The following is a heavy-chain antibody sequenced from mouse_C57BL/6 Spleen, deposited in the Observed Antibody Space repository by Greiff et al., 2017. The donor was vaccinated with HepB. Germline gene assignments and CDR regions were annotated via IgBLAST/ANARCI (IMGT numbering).Heavy chain of an antibody. V-gene: IGHV1-22*01. CDR1: GYTFTDYN. Sequence: VQLQQSGPELVKPGASVKMSCKASGYTFTDYNMHWVKQSHGKSLEWIGYINPNNGGTSYNQKFKGKATLTVNKSSSTAYMELRSLTSEDSAVYYCARFSITTVVARYLDYWGQGTTLTVSS. CDR3: ARFSITTVVARYLDY. J-gene: IGHJ2*01. D-gene: IGHD1-1*01. CDR2: INPNNGGT.